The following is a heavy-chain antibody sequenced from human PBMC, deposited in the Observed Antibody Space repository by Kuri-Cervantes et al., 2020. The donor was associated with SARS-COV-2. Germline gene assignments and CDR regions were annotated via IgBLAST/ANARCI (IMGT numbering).Heavy chain of an antibody. CDR1: GXNFSRTD. V-gene: IGHV3-30*03. D-gene: IGHD2-21*01. CDR2: ISHDGKXX. J-gene: IGHJ4*02. Sequence: GESLKXSXAASGXNFSRTDMHWVRXAPGKXLEWXXXISHDGKXXXXIASGXGRFTXXRDNSQNTLYLHMXXLRXXDTAMYYCAXXRVGVQDFWGQGTLVTVSS. CDR3: AXXRVGVQDF.